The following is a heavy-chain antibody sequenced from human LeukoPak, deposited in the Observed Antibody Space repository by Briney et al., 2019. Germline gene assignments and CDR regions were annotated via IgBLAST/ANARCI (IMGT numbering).Heavy chain of an antibody. CDR2: IIPIFGTA. CDR1: GGTFSSYA. V-gene: IGHV1-69*05. Sequence: GASVKVSCKASGGTFSSYAISWVRQAPGQGLEWMGGIIPIFGTANYAQKLQGRVTMTTDTSTSTAYMELRSLRSDDTAVYYCARGFGRAYSSSRSWFDPWGQGTLVTVSS. D-gene: IGHD6-6*01. CDR3: ARGFGRAYSSSRSWFDP. J-gene: IGHJ5*02.